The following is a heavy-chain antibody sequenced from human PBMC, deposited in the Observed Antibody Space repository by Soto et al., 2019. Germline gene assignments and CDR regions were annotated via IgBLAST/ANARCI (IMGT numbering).Heavy chain of an antibody. CDR1: GGSISSGGYY. V-gene: IGHV4-31*03. CDR2: IYYSGST. CDR3: ARDLRFRGFYGMDV. D-gene: IGHD3-10*01. J-gene: IGHJ6*02. Sequence: QVQLQESGPGLVKPSQTLSLTCTVSGGSISSGGYYWSLIRQHPGKGLEWIGYIYYSGSTYYNPSLKSRVTISVDTSKNQFSLKLSSVTAADTAAYYCARDLRFRGFYGMDVWGQGTTVTVSS.